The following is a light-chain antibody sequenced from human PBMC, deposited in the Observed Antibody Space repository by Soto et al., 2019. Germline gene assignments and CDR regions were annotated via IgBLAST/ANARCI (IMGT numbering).Light chain of an antibody. Sequence: IVMTQSPGTLSVSPGETATLSCRASQVLGTNLAWYQQKPGQAPTLLIYGIYIRATGVPVRFTGSGSGTEFTLTITSLQSEDFATYYCQQYNYWPPITFGQGTRLENK. J-gene: IGKJ5*01. CDR3: QQYNYWPPIT. CDR2: GIY. V-gene: IGKV3-15*01. CDR1: QVLGTN.